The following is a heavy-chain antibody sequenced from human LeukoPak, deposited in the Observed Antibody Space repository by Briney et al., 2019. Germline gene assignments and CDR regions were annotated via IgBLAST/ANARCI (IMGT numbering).Heavy chain of an antibody. D-gene: IGHD7-27*01. J-gene: IGHJ4*02. CDR1: GYSFTSYW. CDR3: ASLSILTGDFFY. Sequence: GESLKTSCKGSGYSFTSYWIGWVRQMPGKGQEWMGIIYPGDSDTRYSPSFQGQVAISADKSISTAYLQWSSLKASNTAMYYCASLSILTGDFFYWGQGTLVTVSS. V-gene: IGHV5-51*01. CDR2: IYPGDSDT.